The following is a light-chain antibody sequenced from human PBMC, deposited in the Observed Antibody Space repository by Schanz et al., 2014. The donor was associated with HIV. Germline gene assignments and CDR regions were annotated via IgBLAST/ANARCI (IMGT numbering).Light chain of an antibody. CDR1: SGHSSYA. Sequence: QLVLTQSPSASASLGASVKLTCTLSSGHSSYAIAWHQQQPEKGLRYLMKLNSDGSHSKGDGIPDRFLGSRSGAERYLTISSLQSEDEADYYCQTWGTGIRVFGGGTKVTVL. CDR3: QTWGTGIRV. J-gene: IGLJ3*02. CDR2: LNSDGSH. V-gene: IGLV4-69*01.